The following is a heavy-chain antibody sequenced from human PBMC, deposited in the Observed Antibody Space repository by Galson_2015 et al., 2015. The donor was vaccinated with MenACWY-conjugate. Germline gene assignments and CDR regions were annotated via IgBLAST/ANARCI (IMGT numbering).Heavy chain of an antibody. V-gene: IGHV3-48*04. CDR2: ISTGSNTI. J-gene: IGHJ4*02. Sequence: SLRLSCAASEFTFSSSSMNWVRQAPGKGLEWVSYISTGSNTIYYADSVRGRFTISRDNAKNSLYLQMNSLRAEDTAVYYCARDRGSSSRLYFDSWGQGTLVTVSS. CDR1: EFTFSSSS. CDR3: ARDRGSSSRLYFDS. D-gene: IGHD6-6*01.